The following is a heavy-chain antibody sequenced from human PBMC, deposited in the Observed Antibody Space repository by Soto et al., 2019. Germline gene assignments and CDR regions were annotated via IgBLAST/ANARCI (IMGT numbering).Heavy chain of an antibody. D-gene: IGHD2-15*01. Sequence: GGSLRLSCAASGFTFSSYAMSWVRQAPGKGLEWVSAISGSGGSTCYADSVKGRFTISRDNSKNTLYLQMNSLRAEDTAVYYCAKGGYCSGGSCYPDDWFDPWGQGTLVTVSS. CDR1: GFTFSSYA. CDR2: ISGSGGST. V-gene: IGHV3-23*01. CDR3: AKGGYCSGGSCYPDDWFDP. J-gene: IGHJ5*02.